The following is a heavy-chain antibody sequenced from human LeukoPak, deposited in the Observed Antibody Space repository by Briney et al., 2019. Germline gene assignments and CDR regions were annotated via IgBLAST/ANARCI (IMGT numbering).Heavy chain of an antibody. CDR2: ISSSSSYI. D-gene: IGHD6-13*01. Sequence: GGPLRLSCAASGFTFSSYSMNWVRQAPGKGLEWVSSISSSSSYIYYADSVKGRFTISRDNAKNSLYLQMNSLRAEDTAVYYCARAVSRQPDTFDYWGQGTLVIVPS. CDR3: ARAVSRQPDTFDY. CDR1: GFTFSSYS. V-gene: IGHV3-21*04. J-gene: IGHJ4*02.